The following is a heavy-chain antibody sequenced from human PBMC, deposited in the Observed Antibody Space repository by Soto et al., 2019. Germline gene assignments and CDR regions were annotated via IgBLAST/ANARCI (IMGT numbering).Heavy chain of an antibody. CDR2: INHSGST. J-gene: IGHJ4*02. Sequence: QVQLQQWGAGLLKPSETLSLTCAVYGGSFSGYYWSWIRQPPGKGLEWIGEINHSGSTNYNPSLKSRVTISVDTSTNQFSLKLSSVTAADTAVYYCVTSPMTTVTTEYYFDYWGQGTLVTVSS. V-gene: IGHV4-34*01. CDR3: VTSPMTTVTTEYYFDY. D-gene: IGHD4-17*01. CDR1: GGSFSGYY.